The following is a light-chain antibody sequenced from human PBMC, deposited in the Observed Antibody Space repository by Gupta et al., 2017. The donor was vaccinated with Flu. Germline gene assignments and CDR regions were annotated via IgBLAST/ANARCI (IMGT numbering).Light chain of an antibody. CDR2: NTS. CDR1: QSLVYSGGNTY. CDR3: MQGTHFPWT. J-gene: IGKJ1*01. V-gene: IGKV2-30*01. Sequence: DVVMTQSPLFLPVSLGQPASIYCRSSQSLVYSGGNTYLIWFHQRPGQSPRRLIYNTSNRDSGVPDRFTGSGSGTDFTLKISRVEAEDVGVYYCMQGTHFPWTFGQGTKVEIK.